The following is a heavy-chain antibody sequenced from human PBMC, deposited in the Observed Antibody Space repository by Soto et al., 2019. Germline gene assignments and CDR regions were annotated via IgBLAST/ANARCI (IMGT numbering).Heavy chain of an antibody. D-gene: IGHD3-22*01. CDR3: ARGWGYVSNDYYYAY. CDR1: GYTFTGYY. J-gene: IGHJ4*02. CDR2: INPNSGGT. V-gene: IGHV1-2*02. Sequence: QVQLVQSGAEVKKPGASVKVSCKASGYTFTGYYMHWVRQAPGQGLEWMGWINPNSGGTNYAQKFQGRVTMTRDTSISTAYMERSRRRSDDTAVYYCARGWGYVSNDYYYAYWGQGTLVIVSS.